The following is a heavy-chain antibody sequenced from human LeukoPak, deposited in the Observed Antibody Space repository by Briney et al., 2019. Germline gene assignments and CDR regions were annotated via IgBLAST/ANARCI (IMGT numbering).Heavy chain of an antibody. D-gene: IGHD6-19*01. Sequence: ASVKVSCKASGYTFTRYGISWVRQAPGQGLEWMGWIIDYNGNTNYAQEVQGRVTMTTDTSTSTAYMELRSLRPDDTAVYYCARSGWYGWAKYNWFDPWGQGTLVTVSS. CDR2: IIDYNGNT. CDR3: ARSGWYGWAKYNWFDP. J-gene: IGHJ5*02. CDR1: GYTFTRYG. V-gene: IGHV1-18*01.